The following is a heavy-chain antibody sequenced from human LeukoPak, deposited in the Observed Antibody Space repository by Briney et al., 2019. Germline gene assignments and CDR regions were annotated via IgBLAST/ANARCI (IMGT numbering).Heavy chain of an antibody. CDR2: IWYDGSNK. D-gene: IGHD3-22*01. V-gene: IGHV3-33*01. Sequence: WGSLRLSCAASGFSFSSYCMHWVRQAPGKGLEWVADIWYDGSNKYYADSVNGRFTISRDNSKNTLYLQMNSLRAEDTAVYYCARDGSLLDYDSSGYYSYWGQGTLVTVSS. CDR3: ARDGSLLDYDSSGYYSY. J-gene: IGHJ4*02. CDR1: GFSFSSYC.